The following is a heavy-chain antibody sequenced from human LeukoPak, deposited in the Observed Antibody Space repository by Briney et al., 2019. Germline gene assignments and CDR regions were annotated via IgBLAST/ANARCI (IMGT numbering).Heavy chain of an antibody. J-gene: IGHJ6*03. CDR2: IIPIFGTA. D-gene: IGHD3-3*01. V-gene: IGHV1-69*05. Sequence: SVKVSCKASGGTFSSYAISWVRQAPGQGLEWMGGIIPIFGTANYAQKFQGRVTITTDESTSTAYMELSSLRSEDTAVYYCARGTIFGVAHAYYYYMDVWDKGTTVTVSS. CDR1: GGTFSSYA. CDR3: ARGTIFGVAHAYYYYMDV.